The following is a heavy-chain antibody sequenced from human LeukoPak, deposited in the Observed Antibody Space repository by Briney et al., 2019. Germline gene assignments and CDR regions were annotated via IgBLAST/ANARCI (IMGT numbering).Heavy chain of an antibody. Sequence: PGRSLRLSCATSGFTFSYYGIHWVRQAPGKGLEWVAVMWSDGIRKYYTDSVKGRFTVSRDTSKNTQYLEMSSLRVEDTAVYYCTRDADTSGHYDIFDIWGQGTVVTVSS. J-gene: IGHJ3*02. CDR1: GFTFSYYG. CDR2: MWSDGIRK. D-gene: IGHD6-19*01. V-gene: IGHV3-33*01. CDR3: TRDADTSGHYDIFDI.